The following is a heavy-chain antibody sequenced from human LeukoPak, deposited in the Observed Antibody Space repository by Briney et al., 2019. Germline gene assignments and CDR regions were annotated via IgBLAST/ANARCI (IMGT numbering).Heavy chain of an antibody. J-gene: IGHJ4*02. CDR1: GYTFTRYG. D-gene: IGHD3-22*01. CDR2: ISASNGNT. Sequence: GASVRVSCKASGYTFTRYGISWVRPAPGQGLQWLGWISASNGNTNYAQKFRDRVTMSTDTSTSTAYMELRSLRSDDTAVYYCARAPYYYDSSGYFPSDYWGQGTLVTVSS. V-gene: IGHV1-18*01. CDR3: ARAPYYYDSSGYFPSDY.